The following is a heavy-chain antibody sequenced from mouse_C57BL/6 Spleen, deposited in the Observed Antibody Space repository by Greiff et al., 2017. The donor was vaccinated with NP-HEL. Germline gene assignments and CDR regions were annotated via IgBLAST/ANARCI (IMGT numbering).Heavy chain of an antibody. Sequence: VQLQQSGPELVKPGASVKISCKASGYTFTDYYMNWVKQSHGKSLEWIGDINPNNGGTSYNQKFKGKATLTVDKSSSTAYMELRSLTSEDSAVYYCARWRDYYGSSYEYYFDYWGQGTTLTVSS. CDR1: GYTFTDYY. CDR3: ARWRDYYGSSYEYYFDY. CDR2: INPNNGGT. J-gene: IGHJ2*01. D-gene: IGHD1-1*01. V-gene: IGHV1-26*01.